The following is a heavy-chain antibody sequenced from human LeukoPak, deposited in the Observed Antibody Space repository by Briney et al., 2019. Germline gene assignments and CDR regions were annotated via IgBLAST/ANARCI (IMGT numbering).Heavy chain of an antibody. J-gene: IGHJ4*02. D-gene: IGHD5-12*01. Sequence: GGSLRLSCAASGFTFSSYGMHWVRQAPGKGLEWVAVIWYDGSNKYYADSVKGRFTISRDNSKNTLYLQMNSLRAEDTAVYYCARQYSGYDYYFDHWGQGTLVTVAS. CDR2: IWYDGSNK. CDR3: ARQYSGYDYYFDH. V-gene: IGHV3-33*01. CDR1: GFTFSSYG.